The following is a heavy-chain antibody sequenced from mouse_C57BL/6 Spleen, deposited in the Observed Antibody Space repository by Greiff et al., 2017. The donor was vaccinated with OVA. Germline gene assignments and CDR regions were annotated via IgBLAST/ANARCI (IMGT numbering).Heavy chain of an antibody. CDR3: ARGWRVFDY. CDR2: INYDGSST. V-gene: IGHV5-16*01. D-gene: IGHD1-1*02. Sequence: EVQLVESEGGLVQPGSSMKLSCTASGFTFSDYYMAWVRQVPEKGLEWVANINYDGSSTYYLDSLKSRFIISRDNAKNILYLQMSSLKSEDTATYYCARGWRVFDYWGQGTTLTVSS. CDR1: GFTFSDYY. J-gene: IGHJ2*01.